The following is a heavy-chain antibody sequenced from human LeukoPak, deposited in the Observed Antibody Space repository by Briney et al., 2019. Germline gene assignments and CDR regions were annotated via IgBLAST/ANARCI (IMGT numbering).Heavy chain of an antibody. CDR2: ISSSGST. J-gene: IGHJ4*02. Sequence: PSETLSLTCTVSGDSISSGDYYWSWIRQPAGKGLEWIGRISSSGSTNYNPSLKSRVTISVDTSKNQFSLKLSSVTAADTAVYYCARVRYYDFWSGYQKVAFDYWGQGTLVIVSS. D-gene: IGHD3-3*01. CDR1: GDSISSGDYY. V-gene: IGHV4-61*02. CDR3: ARVRYYDFWSGYQKVAFDY.